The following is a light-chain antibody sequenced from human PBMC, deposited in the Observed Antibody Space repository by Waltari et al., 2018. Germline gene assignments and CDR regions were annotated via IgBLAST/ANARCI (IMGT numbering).Light chain of an antibody. V-gene: IGLV1-40*01. CDR2: GNT. CDR3: QSYDSSLRVV. Sequence: QSGLAQPPSVSGAPGQTVTISCTGTRTNIGAGYDVHWYQRLPGRAPKVLIHGNTNRPSGVPDRFSGSKSDTSASLAITGLQAEDEADYYCQSYDSSLRVVFGGGTKLTVL. J-gene: IGLJ2*01. CDR1: RTNIGAGYD.